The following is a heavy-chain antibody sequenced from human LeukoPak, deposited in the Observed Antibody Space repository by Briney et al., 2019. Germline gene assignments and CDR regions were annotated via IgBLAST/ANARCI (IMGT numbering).Heavy chain of an antibody. V-gene: IGHV1-18*01. J-gene: IGHJ4*02. CDR3: ATRKLDYLWGSYSVGALHYFDY. Sequence: ASVKVSCKASGYTFTSYGMSWVRQAPGHALEWMGWIRAYNGNTNYAQKLQGRVTMTTDTSASKAYVELRSLISDDTAVDYCATRKLDYLWGSYSVGALHYFDYWGQGALVSVSS. CDR2: IRAYNGNT. D-gene: IGHD3-16*01. CDR1: GYTFTSYG.